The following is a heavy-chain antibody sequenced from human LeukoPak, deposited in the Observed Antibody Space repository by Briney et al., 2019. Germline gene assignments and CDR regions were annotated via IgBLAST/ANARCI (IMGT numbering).Heavy chain of an antibody. CDR1: GFTLSTYS. D-gene: IGHD4/OR15-4a*01. CDR2: ISSSSLYI. CDR3: RAGAYSHPYDY. V-gene: IGHV3-21*04. Sequence: GGSLRLSCAASGFTLSTYSLNWVRQAPGKGLEWVSSISSSSLYIYYADSVKGRFTISRDNAKNSLYLQMNSLRAEDTAVYARRAGAYSHPYDYWGQGTLVTVSS. J-gene: IGHJ4*02.